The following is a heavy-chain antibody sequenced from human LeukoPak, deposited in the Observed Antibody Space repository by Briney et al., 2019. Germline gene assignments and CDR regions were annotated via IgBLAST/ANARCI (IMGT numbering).Heavy chain of an antibody. CDR1: GFTFSSYW. D-gene: IGHD3-22*01. CDR2: IKQDGSEK. Sequence: PGGSLRLSCVASGFTFSSYWMSWVRQAPGKGLEWVANIKQDGSEKYYVDSVKGRFTISRDNAKNSLYLQMNSLRAEDTAVYYCAREDYYDGVDAFDIWGQGTMVTVSS. J-gene: IGHJ3*02. V-gene: IGHV3-7*01. CDR3: AREDYYDGVDAFDI.